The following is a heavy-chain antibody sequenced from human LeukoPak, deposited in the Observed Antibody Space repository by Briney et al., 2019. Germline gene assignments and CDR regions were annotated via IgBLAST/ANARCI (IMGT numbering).Heavy chain of an antibody. Sequence: GESLKISCKGSGYSFTSYWIGWVRQMPGKGLEWMGIISPGDSDTIYSPSFQGQVTILTDKSINTAYLQWSSLEASDTAMYYCARTSGGWTEATFDYWGQGTLVTVSP. J-gene: IGHJ4*02. V-gene: IGHV5-51*01. CDR3: ARTSGGWTEATFDY. D-gene: IGHD6-19*01. CDR2: ISPGDSDT. CDR1: GYSFTSYW.